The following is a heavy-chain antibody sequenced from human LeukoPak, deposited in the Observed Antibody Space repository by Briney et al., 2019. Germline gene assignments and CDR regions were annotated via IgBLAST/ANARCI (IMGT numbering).Heavy chain of an antibody. CDR2: IYYAGSS. V-gene: IGHV4-59*08. D-gene: IGHD2/OR15-2a*01. Sequence: SETLTLTCTVSGVSIKNYYWSWIRQPPGKGLEWIANIYYAGSSNYNPSLKSRVSVSIDASKNHLSLKLTSVTAADTAIYYCARQAVIIPTGMEGPWFDPWGQGTLVAVSS. CDR1: GVSIKNYY. CDR3: ARQAVIIPTGMEGPWFDP. J-gene: IGHJ5*02.